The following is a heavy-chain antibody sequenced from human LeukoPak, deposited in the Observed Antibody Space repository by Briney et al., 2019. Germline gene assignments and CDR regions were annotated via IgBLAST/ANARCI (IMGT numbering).Heavy chain of an antibody. J-gene: IGHJ4*02. Sequence: SETLSLTCTVSGGSISSSSYYWGWIRQPPGKGLEWIGSIYYSGSTYYNPSLKSRVTISVDTSKNQFSLKLSSVTAADTAVYYCACTLRGYSYGSYFDYWGQGTLVTVSS. CDR2: IYYSGST. CDR1: GGSISSSSYY. V-gene: IGHV4-39*07. CDR3: ACTLRGYSYGSYFDY. D-gene: IGHD5-18*01.